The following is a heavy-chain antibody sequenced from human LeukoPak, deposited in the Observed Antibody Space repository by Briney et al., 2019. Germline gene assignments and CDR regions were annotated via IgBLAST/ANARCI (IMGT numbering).Heavy chain of an antibody. V-gene: IGHV3-66*01. D-gene: IGHD2-15*01. Sequence: PGGSLRLSCAASGFTVSSNYMSWVRQAPGEGLVWVSVIYSGGSTYYADSVKGRFTISRDNSKNTLYLQMNSLRAEDTAVYYCARGLVVAADYYFDYWGQGTLVTVSS. CDR3: ARGLVVAADYYFDY. CDR1: GFTVSSNY. J-gene: IGHJ4*02. CDR2: IYSGGST.